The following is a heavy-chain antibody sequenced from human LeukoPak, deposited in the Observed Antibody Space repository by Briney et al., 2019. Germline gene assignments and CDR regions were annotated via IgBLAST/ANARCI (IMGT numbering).Heavy chain of an antibody. CDR2: ISSSSSYI. Sequence: PGGSLSLSCAASGFTFSRYSMNWVRQAPGKGLEWVSSISSSSSYIYYADSVKGRFTISRDNAKNSLYLQMNSLRAEDTAVYYCARDLTSTYYYDSSGYSHFDYWGQGTLVTVSS. D-gene: IGHD3-22*01. CDR1: GFTFSRYS. J-gene: IGHJ4*02. CDR3: ARDLTSTYYYDSSGYSHFDY. V-gene: IGHV3-21*01.